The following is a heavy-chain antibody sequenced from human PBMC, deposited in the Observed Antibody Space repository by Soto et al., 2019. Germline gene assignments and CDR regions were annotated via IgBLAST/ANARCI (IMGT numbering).Heavy chain of an antibody. Sequence: EVQLVESGGGLVQPWGSLRLSCAASGFTFRSYFMSWVRQTPGKGLVLVSQITGDGSTTNYADSVRGRFTISRDNAKKTLHLQMNSLRAEDTAIYYCARENWYSLDVWGQGTTVTVSS. CDR1: GFTFRSYF. J-gene: IGHJ6*02. CDR2: ITGDGSTT. D-gene: IGHD1-26*01. CDR3: ARENWYSLDV. V-gene: IGHV3-74*01.